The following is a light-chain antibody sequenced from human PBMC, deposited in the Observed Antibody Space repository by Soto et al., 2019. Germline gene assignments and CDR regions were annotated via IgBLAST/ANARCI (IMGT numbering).Light chain of an antibody. CDR1: QSISTL. J-gene: IGKJ4*01. Sequence: DIQMTQSPSSVPASVGDRVTITCRASQSISTLLVWYQQKPGEAPKLLIYGASSLQSGVPSRFSGGGSGTDFTLTISSLQPEDFATYYCQQSNRFPLTFGGGTKVEIK. CDR2: GAS. CDR3: QQSNRFPLT. V-gene: IGKV1-12*01.